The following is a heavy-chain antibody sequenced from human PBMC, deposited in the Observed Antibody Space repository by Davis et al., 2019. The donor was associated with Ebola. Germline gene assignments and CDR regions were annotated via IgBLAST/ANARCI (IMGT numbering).Heavy chain of an antibody. CDR2: IYYSGST. Sequence: SETLSLTCTVSGGSISSSSYYWGWIRQPPGKGLEWIGSIYYSGSTYYNPSLKSRVTISVDTSKNQFSLKLSSVTAADTAVYYCVAGATTDWFDPWGQGTLVTVCS. CDR1: GGSISSSSYY. V-gene: IGHV4-39*01. J-gene: IGHJ5*02. D-gene: IGHD1-26*01. CDR3: VAGATTDWFDP.